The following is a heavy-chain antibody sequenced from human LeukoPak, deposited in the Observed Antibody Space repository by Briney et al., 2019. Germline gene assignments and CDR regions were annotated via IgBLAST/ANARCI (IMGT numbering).Heavy chain of an antibody. V-gene: IGHV1-3*01. J-gene: IGHJ3*02. CDR2: INAGNGNT. D-gene: IGHD2-2*02. Sequence: ASVKVSCKASGYTFTSFNIHWVRQAPGQRLEWMGWINAGNGNTKYSQKFQGRVTITRDTSATTAYMELSGLKSEDTAVYYCARVTLSYYCSSTSCYRKIGAFDIWGQGTMVTVSS. CDR1: GYTFTSFN. CDR3: ARVTLSYYCSSTSCYRKIGAFDI.